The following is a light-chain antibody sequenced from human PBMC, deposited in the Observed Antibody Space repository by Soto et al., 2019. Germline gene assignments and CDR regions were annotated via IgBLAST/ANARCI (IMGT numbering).Light chain of an antibody. CDR1: QSLLHHHGKTY. Sequence: DVLMTQTPLSLSVTPGQPASISCKSSQSLLHHHGKTYLYWYLQKPGQRPQLLIYEVSNRFSGVPDRFSGSESGTDFTLRISRVEAEDVGVYYCMQSTHLPPSYTFGQGTKLEIK. J-gene: IGKJ2*01. V-gene: IGKV2D-29*01. CDR2: EVS. CDR3: MQSTHLPPSYT.